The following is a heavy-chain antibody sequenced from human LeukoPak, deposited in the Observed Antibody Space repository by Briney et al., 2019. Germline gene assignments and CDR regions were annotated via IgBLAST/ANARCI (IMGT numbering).Heavy chain of an antibody. J-gene: IGHJ3*02. CDR2: IKLDGSEK. D-gene: IGHD3-16*02. Sequence: GGSLRLSCAASGSTFGDYWMSWVRQAPGKGLEWVANIKLDGSEKYYVDSVKGRFTISRDNSKNTLYLQMNSLRAEDTAVYYCAKIPYDYIWGSYRYRDDAFDIWGQGTMVTVSS. V-gene: IGHV3-7*03. CDR1: GSTFGDYW. CDR3: AKIPYDYIWGSYRYRDDAFDI.